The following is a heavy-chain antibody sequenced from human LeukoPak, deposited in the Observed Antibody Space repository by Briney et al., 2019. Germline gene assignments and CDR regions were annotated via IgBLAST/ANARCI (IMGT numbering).Heavy chain of an antibody. CDR3: ARDPVDLGNCGGGSCPIYDY. Sequence: PSVKVSCKASGYTFIDYYMHWVRQAPGQGLEWVGWINPKSDGTKYAQKFQGRVTVTRDTSISTVYMELSSLRSDDTAVYYCARDPVDLGNCGGGSCPIYDYWGQGTLVTVSS. D-gene: IGHD2-15*01. CDR1: GYTFIDYY. V-gene: IGHV1-2*02. J-gene: IGHJ4*02. CDR2: INPKSDGT.